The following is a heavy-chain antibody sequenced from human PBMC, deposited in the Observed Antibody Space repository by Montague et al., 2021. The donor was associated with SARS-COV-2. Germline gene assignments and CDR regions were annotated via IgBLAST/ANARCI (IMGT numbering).Heavy chain of an antibody. Sequence: SETLSLTCTVSGGSISSRSYYWGWIRQPPGKGLEWIGSIYYSGSTYYNPSLKSRVTISVDTSKNQFSLKLSSVTAADTAVYYCAREGGWLSRGSYYFDYWGQGTLVTVSS. V-gene: IGHV4-39*07. CDR2: IYYSGST. CDR1: GGSISSRSYY. CDR3: AREGGWLSRGSYYFDY. J-gene: IGHJ4*02. D-gene: IGHD3-22*01.